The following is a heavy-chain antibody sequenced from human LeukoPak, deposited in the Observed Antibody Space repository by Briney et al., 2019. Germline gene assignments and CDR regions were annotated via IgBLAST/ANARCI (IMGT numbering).Heavy chain of an antibody. Sequence: GESLKISCQGSGYTFTTYWIRWVRQMPGKGLEWMGIIYPGESDTRYSPSFQGQVTTSADKSINTAYLQWSSLKASDTAMYYCARPTSGGYDSSFDYWGQGTLVTVSS. CDR1: GYTFTTYW. D-gene: IGHD6-6*01. CDR2: IYPGESDT. CDR3: ARPTSGGYDSSFDY. J-gene: IGHJ4*02. V-gene: IGHV5-51*01.